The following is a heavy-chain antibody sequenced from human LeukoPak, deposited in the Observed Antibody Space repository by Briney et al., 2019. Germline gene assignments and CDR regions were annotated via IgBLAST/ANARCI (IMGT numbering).Heavy chain of an antibody. CDR2: IYTSGST. CDR3: ARAVSGSYFDY. D-gene: IGHD1-26*01. V-gene: IGHV4-61*02. Sequence: SETLSLTCTVSGGSISSGSYYWSWIRQPAGKGLEWIGRIYTSGSTNYNPSLKSRVTISVDTSKNQFSLKLSSVTAADTAVYYCARAVSGSYFDYWGQETLVTVSS. CDR1: GGSISSGSYY. J-gene: IGHJ4*02.